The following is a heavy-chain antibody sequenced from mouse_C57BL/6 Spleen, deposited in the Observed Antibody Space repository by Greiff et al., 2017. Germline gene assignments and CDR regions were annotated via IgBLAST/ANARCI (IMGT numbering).Heavy chain of an antibody. V-gene: IGHV1-76*01. J-gene: IGHJ4*01. CDR2: IYPGSGNT. Sequence: VQLQQQSGAELVRPGASVKLSCKASGYTFTDYYINWVKQRPGQGLEWIARIYPGSGNTYYNEKFKGKATLTAEKSSSTAYMQLSSLTSEDSAVYFCARSYYDYDAMDYWGQGTSVTVSS. CDR3: ARSYYDYDAMDY. D-gene: IGHD2-10*01. CDR1: GYTFTDYY.